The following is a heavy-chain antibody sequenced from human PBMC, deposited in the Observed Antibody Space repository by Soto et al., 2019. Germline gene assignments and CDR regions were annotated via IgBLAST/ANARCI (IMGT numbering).Heavy chain of an antibody. Sequence: QVQLVQSGAEVKEPGSSVKVSCTASGDTFTSFNSYVLSWVRQAPGQGLEWVGGIIPMFGTPHYAQKFQGTVTIPAAESTTTASMELSSLGPPDTAVYYCASLVSGTYYSPPPIDLWGQGTLVTVSS. CDR1: GDTFTSFNSYV. CDR2: IIPMFGTP. D-gene: IGHD1-26*01. J-gene: IGHJ5*02. CDR3: ASLVSGTYYSPPPIDL. V-gene: IGHV1-69*12.